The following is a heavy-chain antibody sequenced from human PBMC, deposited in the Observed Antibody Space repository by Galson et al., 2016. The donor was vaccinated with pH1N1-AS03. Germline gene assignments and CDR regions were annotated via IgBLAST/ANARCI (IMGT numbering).Heavy chain of an antibody. CDR1: GDSVSSNIDA. D-gene: IGHD1-1*01. V-gene: IGHV6-1*01. Sequence: CAISGDSVSSNIDAWNWIRQSPSGGLEWLGRTYWRSKWYNDYAVSVKSRITINLDTSKNQFSLQLNSVTPEDTAVYYCARGRYSAFDIWGQGTMVTFSS. J-gene: IGHJ3*02. CDR3: ARGRYSAFDI. CDR2: TYWRSKWYN.